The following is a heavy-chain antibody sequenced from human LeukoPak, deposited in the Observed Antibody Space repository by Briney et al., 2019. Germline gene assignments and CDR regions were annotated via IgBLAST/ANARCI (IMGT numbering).Heavy chain of an antibody. Sequence: ASVKVSCKASGYTFTSNAMNWVRQAPGQGLEWMGWINTKTGNPTYAQGFTGRFVFSLDTSVSTAYLQISSLKAEDTAVYYCARAPGYCSSTSCYKSYYYMDVWGKGTTVTVSS. CDR3: ARAPGYCSSTSCYKSYYYMDV. CDR2: INTKTGNP. CDR1: GYTFTSNA. D-gene: IGHD2-2*02. V-gene: IGHV7-4-1*02. J-gene: IGHJ6*03.